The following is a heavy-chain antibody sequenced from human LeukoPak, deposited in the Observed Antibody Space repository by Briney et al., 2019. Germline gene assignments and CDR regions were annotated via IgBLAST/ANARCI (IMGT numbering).Heavy chain of an antibody. J-gene: IGHJ5*02. CDR3: ARSILPDYYGSGSADNWFDP. CDR1: GVSISSYY. Sequence: SETLSLTCTVSGVSISSYYWSWIRQPAGKGLDWIWRIYTSGSTNHNPSLNSRVTMSVDTSKDQFSLKLSSVTAADTAVYYCARSILPDYYGSGSADNWFDPWGQGTLVTVSS. CDR2: IYTSGST. D-gene: IGHD3-10*01. V-gene: IGHV4-4*07.